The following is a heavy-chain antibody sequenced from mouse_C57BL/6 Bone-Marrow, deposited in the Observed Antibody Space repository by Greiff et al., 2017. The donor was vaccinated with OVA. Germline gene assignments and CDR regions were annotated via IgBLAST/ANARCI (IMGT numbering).Heavy chain of an antibody. V-gene: IGHV8-12*01. CDR2: IYWDDDK. J-gene: IGHJ3*01. CDR1: GFSLSTSGMG. CDR3: ARRAHLLAFAY. D-gene: IGHD2-1*01. Sequence: QVTLKESGPGILQSSQTLSLTCSFSGFSLSTSGMGVSWIRQPSGKGLEWLAHIYWDDDKRYNPSLKSRLTISKDTSRNQVFLKITSVDTADTATYSCARRAHLLAFAYWGQGTLVTVSA.